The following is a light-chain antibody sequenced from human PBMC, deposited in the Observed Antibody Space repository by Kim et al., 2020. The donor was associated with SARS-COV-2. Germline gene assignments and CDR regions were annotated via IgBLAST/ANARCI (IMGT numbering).Light chain of an antibody. CDR1: KLTDKY. V-gene: IGLV3-1*01. J-gene: IGLJ3*02. Sequence: VSVSPGQTATITCSGDKLTDKYACWYQQKPGQSPMLVIYQDDERPSGIPERFSGSNSGDTATLTITGTLAIDEADYYCQAWDSNRVFGGGTQLTVL. CDR2: QDD. CDR3: QAWDSNRV.